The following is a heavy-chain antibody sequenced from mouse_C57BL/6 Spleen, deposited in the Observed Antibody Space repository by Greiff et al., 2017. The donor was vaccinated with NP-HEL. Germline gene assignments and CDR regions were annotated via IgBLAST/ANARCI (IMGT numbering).Heavy chain of an antibody. CDR3: ARAYSTKFDPGLVAMDY. CDR1: GFSLSTSGMG. CDR2: IYWDDDK. Sequence: QVTLKVSGPGILQSSQTLSLTCSFSGFSLSTSGMGVSWIRQPSGKGLEWLAHIYWDDDKRYNPSLKSRLTISKDTSRNQVFLKITSVDTADTATYYCARAYSTKFDPGLVAMDYWGQGTSVTVSS. J-gene: IGHJ4*01. D-gene: IGHD2-5*01. V-gene: IGHV8-12*01.